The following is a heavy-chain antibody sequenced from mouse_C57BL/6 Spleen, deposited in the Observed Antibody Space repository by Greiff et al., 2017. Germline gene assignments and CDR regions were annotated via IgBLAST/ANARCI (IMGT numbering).Heavy chain of an antibody. V-gene: IGHV14-2*01. CDR3: VRGYYGSSSVPAWFAY. D-gene: IGHD1-1*01. CDR2: LDPEDGET. Sequence: VQLQQSGAELVKPGASVKLSCTASGFNITDYYMHWVKQRPEQGLEWIGRLDPEDGETKYAPKFQGKATMTADTSSNTAYLQLSSLTSEDTAVYYGVRGYYGSSSVPAWFAYWGQGTLVTVSA. J-gene: IGHJ3*01. CDR1: GFNITDYY.